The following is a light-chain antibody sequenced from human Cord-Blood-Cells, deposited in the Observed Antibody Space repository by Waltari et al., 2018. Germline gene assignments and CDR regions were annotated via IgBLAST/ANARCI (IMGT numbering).Light chain of an antibody. J-gene: IGLJ2*01. Sequence: SALTPPASVSGLPGQSITIPSPGASRYVAGYNYVSRYQQNPGKAPKLIIYDLSNRPSGVSNRFSGSKSGNTASLTISGLQTEDEADYYCSSYTSSSTVVFGGGTKLTVL. CDR1: SRYVAGYNY. CDR2: DLS. V-gene: IGLV2-14*01. CDR3: SSYTSSSTVV.